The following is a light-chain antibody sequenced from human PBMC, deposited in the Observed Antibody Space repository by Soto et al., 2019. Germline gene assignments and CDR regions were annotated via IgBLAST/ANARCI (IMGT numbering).Light chain of an antibody. CDR3: CSYAGSYTHV. J-gene: IGLJ1*01. V-gene: IGLV2-11*01. CDR1: SSDVGGYNY. CDR2: DVS. Sequence: QPVLTQPRSVYGSPGQSVTISCTGTSSDVGGYNYVSWYQQNPGKAPKLMIYDVSKRPSGVPDRFSGSKSGNTASLTISWLQAEDEADYYCCSYAGSYTHVFGTGTKVTVL.